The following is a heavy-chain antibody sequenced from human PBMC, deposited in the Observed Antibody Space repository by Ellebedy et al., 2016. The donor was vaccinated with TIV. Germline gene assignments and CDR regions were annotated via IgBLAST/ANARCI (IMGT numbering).Heavy chain of an antibody. D-gene: IGHD4-17*01. J-gene: IGHJ4*02. CDR2: ISYDGSNK. V-gene: IGHV3-30-3*01. Sequence: GGSLRLSCAASGFTFSSHAMHWVRQAPGKGLEWVAVISYDGSNKYYADSVKGRFTISRDNAKNTQYLQMNSLGADDTAVYYCARVHNNGDLPYYWGQGTLVTVSS. CDR3: ARVHNNGDLPYY. CDR1: GFTFSSHA.